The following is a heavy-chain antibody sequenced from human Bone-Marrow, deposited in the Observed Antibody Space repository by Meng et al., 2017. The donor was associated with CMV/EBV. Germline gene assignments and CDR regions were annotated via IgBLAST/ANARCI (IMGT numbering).Heavy chain of an antibody. CDR2: TYYRSKWYN. Sequence: SCAISGDSVSSNSAAWNWIRQSPSRGLEWLGRTYYRSKWYNDYAVSVKSRITINPDTSKNQFSLQLNSVTPEDTAVYYCARDLCSSTSCYTDRVWVYYGMDVWGQGTTVTVSS. J-gene: IGHJ6*02. CDR3: ARDLCSSTSCYTDRVWVYYGMDV. CDR1: GDSVSSNSAA. V-gene: IGHV6-1*01. D-gene: IGHD2-2*02.